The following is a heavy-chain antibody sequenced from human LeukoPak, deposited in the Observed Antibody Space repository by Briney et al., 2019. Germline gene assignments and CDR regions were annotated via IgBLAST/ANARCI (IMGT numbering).Heavy chain of an antibody. CDR3: ARTREKGGYYYHNTFDI. Sequence: SETLSLTCAVYGGSFTGYYWSWIRQPPGKGLEWIGEINHSGSTNYNPSLKSRVTISVDTSKNQFYLKLSSVTAADTAVYYCARTREKGGYYYHNTFDIWGKGTMVTVSS. V-gene: IGHV4-34*01. D-gene: IGHD3-22*01. CDR2: INHSGST. CDR1: GGSFTGYY. J-gene: IGHJ3*02.